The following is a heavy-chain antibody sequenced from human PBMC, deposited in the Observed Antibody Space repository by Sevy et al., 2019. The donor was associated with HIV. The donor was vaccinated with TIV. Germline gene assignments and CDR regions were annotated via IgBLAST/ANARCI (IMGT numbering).Heavy chain of an antibody. J-gene: IGHJ4*02. CDR2: IWYDGSNK. Sequence: GSLRLSCAASGFTFSSYGMHWVRQAPGKGLEWVAVIWYDGSNKYYADSVKGRFTISRDNSKNTLYLQMNSLRAEDTAVYYCARDPPYGSGSYYLDYWGQGTLVTVSS. D-gene: IGHD3-10*01. CDR3: ARDPPYGSGSYYLDY. CDR1: GFTFSSYG. V-gene: IGHV3-33*01.